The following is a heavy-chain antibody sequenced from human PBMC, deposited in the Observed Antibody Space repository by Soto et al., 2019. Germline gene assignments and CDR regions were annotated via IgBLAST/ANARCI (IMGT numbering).Heavy chain of an antibody. J-gene: IGHJ5*02. D-gene: IGHD6-13*01. CDR1: GYTFTSYD. V-gene: IGHV1-8*01. CDR3: ARGGSSWYTNWFDP. Sequence: DSVKVSCKASGYTFTSYDINWVRQATGQGLEWMGWMNPNSGNTGYAQKFQGRVTMTRNTSISTAYMELSSLRSEDTAVYYCARGGSSWYTNWFDPWGQGTLVTVSS. CDR2: MNPNSGNT.